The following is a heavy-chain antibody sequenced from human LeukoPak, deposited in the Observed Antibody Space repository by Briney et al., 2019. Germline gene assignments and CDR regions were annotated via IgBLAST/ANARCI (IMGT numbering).Heavy chain of an antibody. V-gene: IGHV4-59*01. J-gene: IGHJ6*02. CDR2: IFFSGST. D-gene: IGHD2-2*01. CDR3: ARLYHCSSTSCSNPYGMDV. CDR1: GGAITSFH. Sequence: PSETLSPTWNVSGGAITSFHWGWLPQPPGKGLGWFRVIFFSGSTNYNPSLKSRVTISVDTSKNQSSLKLSSVTAADTAVYYCARLYHCSSTSCSNPYGMDVWGQGTTVTVSS.